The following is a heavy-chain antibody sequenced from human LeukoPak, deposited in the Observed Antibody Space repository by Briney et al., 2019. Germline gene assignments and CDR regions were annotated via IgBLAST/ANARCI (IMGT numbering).Heavy chain of an antibody. CDR2: INHSGST. Sequence: SETLSLTCTVSGGSISSYYWSWIRQPPGKGLEWIGEINHSGSTNYNPSLKSRVTISVDTSKNQFSLKLSSVTAADTAVYYCARGTGVVWGQGTMVTVSS. V-gene: IGHV4-34*01. J-gene: IGHJ3*01. CDR3: ARGTGVV. D-gene: IGHD1-14*01. CDR1: GGSISSYY.